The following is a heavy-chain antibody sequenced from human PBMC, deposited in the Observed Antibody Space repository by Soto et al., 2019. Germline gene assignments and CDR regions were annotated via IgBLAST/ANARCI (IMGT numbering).Heavy chain of an antibody. Sequence: QVQLVESGGGVVQPGRSLRLSCAASGFTFSSYGMHWVRQAPGKGLEWVAVISYDGSNKYYADSVKGRFTISRDNSKNTRYLQMNSLRAEDTAVYYCAFGATGGFDYWGQGTLVTVSS. CDR1: GFTFSSYG. J-gene: IGHJ4*02. D-gene: IGHD1-26*01. CDR2: ISYDGSNK. V-gene: IGHV3-30*03. CDR3: AFGATGGFDY.